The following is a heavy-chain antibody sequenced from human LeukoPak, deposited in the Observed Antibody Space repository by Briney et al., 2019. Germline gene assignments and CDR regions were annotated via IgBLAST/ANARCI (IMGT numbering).Heavy chain of an antibody. Sequence: ASVKVSCKASGYTFTSYYMHWVRQAPGQGLEWMGIINPSGGSTSYAQKFQGRVTMTRDMSTSTVYMELSSLRSEDTAVYYCARSPPPPFFWSGTPFDYWGQGTLVTVSS. J-gene: IGHJ4*02. CDR1: GYTFTSYY. CDR3: ARSPPPPFFWSGTPFDY. CDR2: INPSGGST. V-gene: IGHV1-46*01. D-gene: IGHD3-3*01.